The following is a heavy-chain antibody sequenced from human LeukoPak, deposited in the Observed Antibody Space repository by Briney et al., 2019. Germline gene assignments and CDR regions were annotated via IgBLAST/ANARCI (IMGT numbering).Heavy chain of an antibody. V-gene: IGHV1-69*13. CDR2: IVPLFGKV. CDR1: GGTFSTHS. J-gene: IGHJ4*02. D-gene: IGHD3-10*01. CDR3: ARTPLDFYGSGSYYIRHFDD. Sequence: GSSVKVSCKPSGGTFSTHSIAWVRQAPAQALERLGGIVPLFGKVDYVQKFKDRVTISADESTSTANIELRSLRFEDTAVYYCARTPLDFYGSGSYYIRHFDDWGQGTLVTVST.